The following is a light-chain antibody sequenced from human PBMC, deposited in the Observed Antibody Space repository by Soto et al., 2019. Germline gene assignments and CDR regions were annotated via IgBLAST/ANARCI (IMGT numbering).Light chain of an antibody. J-gene: IGKJ1*01. V-gene: IGKV1-5*01. CDR2: DAS. CDR3: QHYSSQT. CDR1: HRISGW. Sequence: DIHMTQSPSTLSASVGDTFTITCRASHRISGWLAWHQQKPGKAPKLLIYDASSLESGVPPRFSGSGSGTDFTLAISSMQPEDSAVYFCQHYSSQTFGQGTKVDIK.